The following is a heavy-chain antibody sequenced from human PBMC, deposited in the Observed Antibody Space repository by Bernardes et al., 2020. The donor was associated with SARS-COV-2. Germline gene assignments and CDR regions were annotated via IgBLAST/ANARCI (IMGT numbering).Heavy chain of an antibody. CDR3: ARETRMSIAARDYYGMDV. CDR2: ISAYNGNT. J-gene: IGHJ6*02. Sequence: ASVKVSCKASGYTFTSYGISWVRQAPGQGLEWMGWISAYNGNTNYAQKLQGRVTMTTDTSTSTAYMELRSLRSDDTAVYYCARETRMSIAARDYYGMDVWGQGTTVTVSS. V-gene: IGHV1-18*01. CDR1: GYTFTSYG. D-gene: IGHD6-6*01.